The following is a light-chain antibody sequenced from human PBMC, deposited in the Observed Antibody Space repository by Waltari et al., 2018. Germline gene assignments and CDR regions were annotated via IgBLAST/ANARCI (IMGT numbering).Light chain of an antibody. CDR3: EHYVRLPVS. J-gene: IGKJ1*01. CDR2: GAS. V-gene: IGKV3-20*01. CDR1: QSVSRP. Sequence: EIVLRQCPGTLSLSPGERATLSCRASQSVSRPLAWYQQKPGHSPWLLLYGASSRATGVPDSITGSGAEKDFSFTFSRQKPEDIAVYYCEHYVRLPVSFGQGTKVEIK.